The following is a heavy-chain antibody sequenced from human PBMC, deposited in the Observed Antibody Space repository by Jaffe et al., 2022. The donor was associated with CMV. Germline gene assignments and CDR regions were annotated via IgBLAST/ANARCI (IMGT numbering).Heavy chain of an antibody. D-gene: IGHD3-9*01. J-gene: IGHJ5*02. CDR2: IWYDGSNK. CDR1: GFTFSSYG. Sequence: QVQLVESGGGVVQPGRSLRLSCAASGFTFSSYGMHWVRQAPGKGLEWVAVIWYDGSNKYYADSVKGRFTISRDNSKNTLYLQMNSLRAEDTAVYYCARGSGLRYFDPTNTQFDPWGQGTLVTVSS. V-gene: IGHV3-33*08. CDR3: ARGSGLRYFDPTNTQFDP.